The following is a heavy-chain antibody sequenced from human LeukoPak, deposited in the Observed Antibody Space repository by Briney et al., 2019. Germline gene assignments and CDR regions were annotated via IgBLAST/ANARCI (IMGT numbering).Heavy chain of an antibody. CDR1: GGTFSSYA. D-gene: IGHD5-12*01. V-gene: IGHV1-69*04. Sequence: ASVKVSCKASGGTFSSYAISWVRQAPGQGLEWMGRIIPIFGIANYAQKFQGRVTITADKSTSTAYMELSSLRPEDTAVYYCASRYSGYPVYYYYGMDVWGQGTTVTVSS. J-gene: IGHJ6*02. CDR3: ASRYSGYPVYYYYGMDV. CDR2: IIPIFGIA.